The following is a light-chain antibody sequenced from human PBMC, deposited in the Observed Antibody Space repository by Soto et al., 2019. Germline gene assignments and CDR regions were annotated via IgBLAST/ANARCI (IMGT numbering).Light chain of an antibody. CDR2: EVS. CDR3: SSYVSGTSWV. CDR1: SSDVGGYNY. V-gene: IGLV2-14*01. Sequence: QSVLTQPASVSGSPGQSITISCTGTSSDVGGYNYVSWYQQYPGKVPKLMIYEVSNRPSGVSNRFSGSKSGNTASLTISGLQAEDEADYYCSSYVSGTSWVFGGGTQLTVL. J-gene: IGLJ3*02.